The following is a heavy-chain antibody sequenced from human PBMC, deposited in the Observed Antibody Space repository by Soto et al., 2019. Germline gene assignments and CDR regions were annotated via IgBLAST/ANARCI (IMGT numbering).Heavy chain of an antibody. J-gene: IGHJ5*02. V-gene: IGHV5-10-1*01. CDR1: GYSFTSYW. CDR3: ASGVIAPGIAAAGTWFDP. Sequence: GAAQKSSCKGCGYSFTSYWISWVRQMPGKGLEWMGRIDPSDSYTNYSPSFQGHVTISADKSISTAYLQWSSLRSEDTAVYYCASGVIAPGIAAAGTWFDPWGQGTLVTVSS. D-gene: IGHD6-13*01. CDR2: IDPSDSYT.